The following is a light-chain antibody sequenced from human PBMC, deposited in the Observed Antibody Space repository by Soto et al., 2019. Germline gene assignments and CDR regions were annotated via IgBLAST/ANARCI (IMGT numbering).Light chain of an antibody. J-gene: IGKJ1*01. Sequence: EIVLTQSPCTLSLSPGERATLSCRASQTINKNYFAWHQQQPRQAPRPLMSTASSRATGIPDRFSGSGSGTEFTPTISSLQSEDFAVYYCQQYNNWWTFGQGTKVDIK. CDR3: QQYNNWWT. CDR2: TAS. V-gene: IGKV3-20*01. CDR1: QTINKNY.